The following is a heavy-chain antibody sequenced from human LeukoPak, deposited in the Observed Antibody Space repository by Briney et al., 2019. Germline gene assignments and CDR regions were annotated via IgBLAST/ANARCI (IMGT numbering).Heavy chain of an antibody. J-gene: IGHJ4*02. V-gene: IGHV1-18*01. CDR2: ISAYNGNT. CDR3: ARDREKAVAGRGRFDY. Sequence: ASVKVSCKASGYTFTSYGISWVRQAPGQGLEWMGWISAYNGNTNYAQKLQGRVTMTTDTSTSTAYMELRSLRSDDTAAYYCARDREKAVAGRGRFDYWGQGTLVTVSS. D-gene: IGHD6-19*01. CDR1: GYTFTSYG.